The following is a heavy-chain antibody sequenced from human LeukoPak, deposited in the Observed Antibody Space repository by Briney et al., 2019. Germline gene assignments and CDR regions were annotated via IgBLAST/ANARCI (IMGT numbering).Heavy chain of an antibody. D-gene: IGHD3-10*01. CDR1: GGSISSGGYY. V-gene: IGHV4-30-2*01. CDR3: ARWTRITMVRGVPGGWFDP. Sequence: SQTLSLTCTVSGGSISSGGYYWSWIRQPPGKGLEWIGYIYHSGSTYYNPSLKSRVTISVDRSKNQFSLKLSSVTAADTAVYYCARWTRITMVRGVPGGWFDPWGQGTLVTVSS. CDR2: IYHSGST. J-gene: IGHJ5*02.